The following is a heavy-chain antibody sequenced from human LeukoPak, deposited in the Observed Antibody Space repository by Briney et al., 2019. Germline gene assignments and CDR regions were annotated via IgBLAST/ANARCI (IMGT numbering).Heavy chain of an antibody. CDR2: IKPDGSEK. Sequence: GGSLRLSCAASGFTFSSYWMSWVRQAPGKGMEWVATIKPDGSEKHYVDSVKGRFTISRDNAKNSLFLQMNSLRAEDTAVYYCARDLNVAAAATPFDYWGQGTLVTVSS. D-gene: IGHD6-13*01. CDR1: GFTFSSYW. V-gene: IGHV3-7*03. J-gene: IGHJ4*02. CDR3: ARDLNVAAAATPFDY.